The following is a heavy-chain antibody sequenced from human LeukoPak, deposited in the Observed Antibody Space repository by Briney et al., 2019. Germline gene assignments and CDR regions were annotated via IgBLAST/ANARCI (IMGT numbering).Heavy chain of an antibody. D-gene: IGHD6-13*01. CDR1: GGSISSYY. V-gene: IGHV4-59*01. J-gene: IGHJ5*02. Sequence: SETLSLTCTVSGGSISSYYWSWIRQTPGKGLEWIGYIYYSGSTNYNPSPKSRVTISVDTSKNQFSLKLSSVTAADTAVYYCARGASSSWYYWFDPWGQGTLVTVSS. CDR3: ARGASSSWYYWFDP. CDR2: IYYSGST.